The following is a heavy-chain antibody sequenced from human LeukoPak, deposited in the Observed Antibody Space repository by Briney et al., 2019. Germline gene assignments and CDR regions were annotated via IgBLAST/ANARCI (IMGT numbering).Heavy chain of an antibody. CDR1: GYTFTGYY. D-gene: IGHD3-3*01. CDR2: INPNSGGT. CDR3: ATRITIFGVVTWFDP. V-gene: IGHV1-2*06. J-gene: IGHJ5*02. Sequence: ASVKVSCKASGYTFTGYYMHWVRQAPGQGLEWMGRINPNSGGTNYAQKFQGRVTMTRDTSISTAYMELSRLRSDDTAEYYCATRITIFGVVTWFDPWGQGTLVTVSS.